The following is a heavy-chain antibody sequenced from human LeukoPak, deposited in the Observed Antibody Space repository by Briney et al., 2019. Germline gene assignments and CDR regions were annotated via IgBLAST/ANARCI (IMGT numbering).Heavy chain of an antibody. J-gene: IGHJ4*02. CDR1: GFTFSSYG. D-gene: IGHD3-9*01. CDR2: ISYDGSNK. Sequence: GRSLRLSCAASGFTFSSYGMHWVRQAPGKGLEWVAIISYDGSNKYYADSVKGRFTISRDNAKTSLYVQMNSLRAEDTAVYYCARGVFRYSDWGQGTLVTVSS. V-gene: IGHV3-30*03. CDR3: ARGVFRYSD.